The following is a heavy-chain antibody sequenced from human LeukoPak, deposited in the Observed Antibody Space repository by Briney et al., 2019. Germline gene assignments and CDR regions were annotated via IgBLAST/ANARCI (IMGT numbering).Heavy chain of an antibody. CDR3: ARATTASARDH. D-gene: IGHD1-14*01. J-gene: IGHJ4*02. CDR2: MKEDGGEI. Sequence: GGSLRLSCAGSGFPFSNYWMAWVRQAPGKGLEWVANMKEDGGEINYVDSVKGRFTISRDNAKNSLYLQMDSLRVEDTAVYYCARATTASARDHWGQGTLVTVSS. CDR1: GFPFSNYW. V-gene: IGHV3-7*01.